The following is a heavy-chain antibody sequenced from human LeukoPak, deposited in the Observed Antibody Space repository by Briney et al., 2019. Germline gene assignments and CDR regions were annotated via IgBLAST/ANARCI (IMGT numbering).Heavy chain of an antibody. V-gene: IGHV4-59*01. CDR3: ARTTEGYCRGRSCYSYYYYLDL. CDR2: IYYSGST. Sequence: PSETLSLTCTVSGVSISSYYWSWIRQPPGKGLEWIGSIYYSGSTNYNPSLKSRLTLTVDASKNQFSLKLSTVTAADTAVYYCARTTEGYCRGRSCYSYYYYLDLWGKGTTVTVSS. CDR1: GVSISSYY. D-gene: IGHD2-15*01. J-gene: IGHJ6*03.